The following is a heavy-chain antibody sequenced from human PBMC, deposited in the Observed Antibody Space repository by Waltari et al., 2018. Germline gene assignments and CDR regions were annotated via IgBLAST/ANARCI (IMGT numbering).Heavy chain of an antibody. Sequence: QVQLVQSGAEVKKPGSSVKVSCKASGGTFSSYTISWVRQAPGQGLEWMGRIIPILGIANYAQKFQGRGTITADKSTSTAYMELSSLRSEDTAVYYCARSPTVVTGYFDYWGQGTLVTVSS. V-gene: IGHV1-69*02. D-gene: IGHD4-17*01. CDR2: IIPILGIA. J-gene: IGHJ4*02. CDR1: GGTFSSYT. CDR3: ARSPTVVTGYFDY.